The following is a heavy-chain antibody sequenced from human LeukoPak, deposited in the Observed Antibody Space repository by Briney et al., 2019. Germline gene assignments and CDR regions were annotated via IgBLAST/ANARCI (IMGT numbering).Heavy chain of an antibody. CDR2: APHDGNSP. Sequence: GGSLRLSCAVSGFRFNSHHMHWVRQAPNRGLEWVAVAPHDGNSPLYAASVNGRFTISRDNSRDTLFLHMDSLRVDDTAIYYCVRQTLGASGLDRWGQGVLVTVSS. CDR1: GFRFNSHH. V-gene: IGHV3-30*03. CDR3: VRQTLGASGLDR. J-gene: IGHJ4*02. D-gene: IGHD1-14*01.